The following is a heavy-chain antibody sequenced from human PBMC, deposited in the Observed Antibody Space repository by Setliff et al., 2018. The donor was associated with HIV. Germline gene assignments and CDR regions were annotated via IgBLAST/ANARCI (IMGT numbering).Heavy chain of an antibody. D-gene: IGHD1-1*01. CDR3: ARQLSNSLES. CDR1: GYTFTDYF. Sequence: ASVKVSCKSSGYTFTDYFMHWVRQAPGQGLEWMGWISPDNANTRISQKFRGSVTMTRGRSINTAYMEFTGLTSDDTAVYYCARQLSNSLESWGQGTPVTVSS. J-gene: IGHJ4*02. V-gene: IGHV1-2*02. CDR2: ISPDNANT.